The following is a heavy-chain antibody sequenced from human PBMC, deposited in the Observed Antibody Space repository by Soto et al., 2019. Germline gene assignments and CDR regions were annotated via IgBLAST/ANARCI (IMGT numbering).Heavy chain of an antibody. CDR2: INHSGST. J-gene: IGHJ4*02. CDR1: GGSFSGYY. Sequence: SETLSLTCAVYGGSFSGYYWSWIRQPPGKGLEWIGEINHSGSTNYNPSLKSRVTISVDTSKNQFSLKLSSVTAEDTALYYCARDSRASGAAPPYYWGQGPRVTVAS. CDR3: ARDSRASGAAPPYY. V-gene: IGHV4-34*01. D-gene: IGHD3-16*01.